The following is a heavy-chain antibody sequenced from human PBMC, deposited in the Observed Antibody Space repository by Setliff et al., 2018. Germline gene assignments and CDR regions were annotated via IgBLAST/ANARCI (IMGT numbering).Heavy chain of an antibody. V-gene: IGHV1-69*06. Sequence: SVKVSCKASGGTFSSYAISWVRQAPGQGLEWMGRIIPIFGTANYAQKFQGRVTITADKSTSTAYMELSRLRSEDTAVYYCARARSFNWIDIDYWGQGTLVTVSS. CDR1: GGTFSSYA. CDR3: ARARSFNWIDIDY. CDR2: IIPIFGTA. D-gene: IGHD1-20*01. J-gene: IGHJ4*02.